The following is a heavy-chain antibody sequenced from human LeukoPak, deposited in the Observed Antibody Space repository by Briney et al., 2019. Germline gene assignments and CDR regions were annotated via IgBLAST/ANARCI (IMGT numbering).Heavy chain of an antibody. V-gene: IGHV4-34*01. CDR3: ARVGYGDYVGLDWFDP. Sequence: SETLSLTCAVYGGSFSGYYWSWIRQPPGKGLEWIGEINHSGSTNYNPSLKSRVTISVDTSKNQFSLKLSSVTAADTAVYYCARVGYGDYVGLDWFDPWGQGTLVTVSS. J-gene: IGHJ5*02. CDR1: GGSFSGYY. D-gene: IGHD4-17*01. CDR2: INHSGST.